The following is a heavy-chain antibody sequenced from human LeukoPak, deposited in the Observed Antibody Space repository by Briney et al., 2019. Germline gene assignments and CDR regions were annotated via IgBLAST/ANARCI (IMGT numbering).Heavy chain of an antibody. CDR1: GFTFSSYE. Sequence: GGSLRLSCAASGFTFSSYEMNWVRQAPGKGLEWISYISSSGSTIYYAESVKGRFTISRDNAKNSLYLQMNSLRAEDTALYYCAGRLAVAGPGAFDIWGQGTMVTVSS. J-gene: IGHJ3*02. D-gene: IGHD6-19*01. V-gene: IGHV3-48*03. CDR2: ISSSGSTI. CDR3: AGRLAVAGPGAFDI.